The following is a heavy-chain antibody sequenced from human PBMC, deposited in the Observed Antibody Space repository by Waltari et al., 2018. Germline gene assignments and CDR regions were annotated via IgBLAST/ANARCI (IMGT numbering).Heavy chain of an antibody. CDR3: ARFNQYSSSKYFDV. Sequence: QLQLQESGPGVVKPSGTLSLTCDVSVGSIRKNYWSWIRQSPGTGLESIGFFYYTGRTIYNPSLESRATISVDRSKSQVSLTLTSVTTADTAVYFCARFNQYSSSKYFDVWGRGMLVTVSS. V-gene: IGHV4-59*01. D-gene: IGHD5-18*01. CDR1: VGSIRKNY. J-gene: IGHJ2*01. CDR2: FYYTGRT.